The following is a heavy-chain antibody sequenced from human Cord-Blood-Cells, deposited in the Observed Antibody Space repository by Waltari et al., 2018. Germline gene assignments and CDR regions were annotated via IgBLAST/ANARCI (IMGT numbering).Heavy chain of an antibody. V-gene: IGHV3-9*03. D-gene: IGHD1-1*01. CDR2: ISWNSGSI. J-gene: IGHJ3*02. CDR1: GFTFDDYA. CDR3: AATGHDAFDI. Sequence: EVQLVESGGGLVQPGRSLRLSCAASGFTFDDYAMHWVRQAPGKGLEWVSGISWNSGSIGYADSVKGRFTISRDNAKNSLYLQMNSLRAEDMALYYCAATGHDAFDIWGQGTMVTVSS.